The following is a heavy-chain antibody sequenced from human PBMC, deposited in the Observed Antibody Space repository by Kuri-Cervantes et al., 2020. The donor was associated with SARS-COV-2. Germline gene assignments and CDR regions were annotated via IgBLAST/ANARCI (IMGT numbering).Heavy chain of an antibody. V-gene: IGHV4-34*01. CDR3: ARSCSSSSCYYYYGVVV. CDR2: TNQSGST. D-gene: IGHD2-2*01. J-gene: IGHJ6*02. Sequence: SETLSLTCAVYGGSFSGYYWSWIRPPQGKVLEWIGKTNQSGSTNYNPSLKSRVTLSVDTSKNQYSLKLSSVTDADTAVYYCARSCSSSSCYYYYGVVVWGQGTMVTVSS. CDR1: GGSFSGYY.